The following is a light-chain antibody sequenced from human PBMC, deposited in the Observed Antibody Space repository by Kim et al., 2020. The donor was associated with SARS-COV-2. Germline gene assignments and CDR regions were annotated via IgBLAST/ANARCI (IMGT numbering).Light chain of an antibody. CDR3: QQFNNWPYT. CDR1: QSVSSK. V-gene: IGKV3-15*01. CDR2: GAS. Sequence: SVSPGERAPLSCRASQSVSSKLAWYQQKPGQPPRLFIYGASTRATGIPARFSGSGSGTEFTLTINSLQSEDFAVYYCQQFNNWPYTFGQGTKLEI. J-gene: IGKJ2*01.